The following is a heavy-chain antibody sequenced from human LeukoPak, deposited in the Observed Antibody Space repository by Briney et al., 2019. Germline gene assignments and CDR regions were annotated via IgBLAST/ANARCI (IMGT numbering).Heavy chain of an antibody. V-gene: IGHV3-33*08. CDR2: IWYDGSNK. Sequence: GESLKISCAASGFTFSSYGMHWVRQAPGKGLEWVAVIWYDGSNKYYADSVKGRFTISRDNSKNTLYLQMNSLRAEDTAVYYCAKGRCTNGVCYPGAYYFDYWGQGTLVTVSS. D-gene: IGHD2-8*01. CDR3: AKGRCTNGVCYPGAYYFDY. J-gene: IGHJ4*02. CDR1: GFTFSSYG.